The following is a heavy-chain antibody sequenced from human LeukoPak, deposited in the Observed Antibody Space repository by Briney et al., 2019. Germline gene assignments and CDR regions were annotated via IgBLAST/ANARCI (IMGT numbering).Heavy chain of an antibody. D-gene: IGHD3-3*01. CDR2: ISYDGSEN. V-gene: IGHV3-30*04. CDR3: VRDRHILRFLDGAFDV. J-gene: IGHJ3*01. Sequence: GGSLRLSCLGSGFTFNEHALHWVRQAPGKGLDWVAIISYDGSENDYSDSVKGRFTISRDNSKNTIYLQMNSLTPDDTALYYCVRDRHILRFLDGAFDVWGQGTMVTVSS. CDR1: GFTFNEHA.